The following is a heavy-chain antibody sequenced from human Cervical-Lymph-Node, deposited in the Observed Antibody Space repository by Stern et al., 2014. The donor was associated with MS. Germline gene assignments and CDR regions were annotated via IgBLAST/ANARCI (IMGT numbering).Heavy chain of an antibody. CDR2: ISYDGAKK. V-gene: IGHV3-30-3*01. D-gene: IGHD2-21*02. CDR1: GFTFSAYA. Sequence: QVQLVESGGGVVQPGRSLRLSCAASGFTFSAYAMHWVRQAPGKGLEWVSVISYDGAKKYYADSVKGRFTISRDNPKNTLYLRMNSLRSEDTAVYYCARQMTHGPCDLWGRGTLVTVSS. CDR3: ARQMTHGPCDL. J-gene: IGHJ2*01.